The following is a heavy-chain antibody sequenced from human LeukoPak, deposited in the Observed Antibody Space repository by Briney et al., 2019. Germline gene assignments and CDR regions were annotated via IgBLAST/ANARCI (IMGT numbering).Heavy chain of an antibody. CDR1: GGSISSCY. CDR2: IYTSGST. CDR3: AREGLRDCSGGSCYDY. D-gene: IGHD2-15*01. Sequence: SETLSLTCTVSGGSISSCYWSWIRQPAGKGLEWIGRIYTSGSTNYNPSLKSRVTMSVDTSKNQFSLKLSSVTAADTAVYYCAREGLRDCSGGSCYDYWGQGTLVTVSS. J-gene: IGHJ4*02. V-gene: IGHV4-4*07.